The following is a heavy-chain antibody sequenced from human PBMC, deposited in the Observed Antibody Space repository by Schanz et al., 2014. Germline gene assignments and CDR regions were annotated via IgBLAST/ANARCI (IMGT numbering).Heavy chain of an antibody. Sequence: QVQLVESGGGVVQPGRSLRLSCVASGFTFSSYDVFWVRQAPGKGLEWVAILWHDGSKKYYADSVKGRFTVSRVNSKNTLYLQLNSLRAEDTAVYYCAKGRFGELSAFDIWGQGTMVTVSS. CDR2: LWHDGSKK. CDR3: AKGRFGELSAFDI. V-gene: IGHV3-33*06. J-gene: IGHJ3*02. D-gene: IGHD3-10*01. CDR1: GFTFSSYD.